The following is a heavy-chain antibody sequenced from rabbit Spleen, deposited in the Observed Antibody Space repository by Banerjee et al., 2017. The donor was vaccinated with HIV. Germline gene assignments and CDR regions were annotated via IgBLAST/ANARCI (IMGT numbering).Heavy chain of an antibody. CDR1: GFTLSSYY. CDR2: IDPVFGIT. CDR3: ARDGTGGSYFAW. J-gene: IGHJ4*01. Sequence: QLKESGGGLVQPGGSLKLSCKASGFTLSSYYMNWVRQAPGKGLEWIGYIDPVFGITYYANWVNGRFSISRENAQNTVFLQMTSLTAADTASYFCARDGTGGSYFAWWGPGILVTVS. D-gene: IGHD8-1*01. V-gene: IGHV1S7*01.